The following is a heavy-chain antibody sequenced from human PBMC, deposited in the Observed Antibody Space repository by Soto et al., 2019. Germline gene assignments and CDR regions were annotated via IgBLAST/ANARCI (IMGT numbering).Heavy chain of an antibody. CDR2: VYHTGST. V-gene: IGHV4-30-4*01. Sequence: QDQLQESGPGLVKPLQTLSLSCNVSGGSITSGEYFWTWIRQPPGKGLEWIGHVYHTGSTYYNPPLKSRVTVSIDTSKNQFSLRRTSVTAADTAVYFCARAGIYDSSGSDWGYFYALDVWGPGTTVIVSS. D-gene: IGHD3-22*01. CDR1: GGSITSGEYF. CDR3: ARAGIYDSSGSDWGYFYALDV. J-gene: IGHJ6*02.